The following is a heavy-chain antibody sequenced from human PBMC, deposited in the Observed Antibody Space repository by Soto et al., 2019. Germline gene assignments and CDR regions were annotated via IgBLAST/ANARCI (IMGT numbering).Heavy chain of an antibody. CDR1: GYTFTSYD. CDR2: MNPNSGNT. V-gene: IGHV1-8*01. J-gene: IGHJ6*02. D-gene: IGHD2-2*01. Sequence: GASVKVSCKASGYTFTSYDINWVRQATGQGLEWMGWMNPNSGNTGYAQKFQGRVTMTRNTSISTAYMELSSLRSEDTAVYYCARGPGLSRGYQLLSTRYYYYYGMDAWGQGTTVTVSS. CDR3: ARGPGLSRGYQLLSTRYYYYYGMDA.